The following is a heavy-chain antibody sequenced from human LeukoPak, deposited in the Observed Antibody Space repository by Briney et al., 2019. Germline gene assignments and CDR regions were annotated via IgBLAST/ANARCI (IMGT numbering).Heavy chain of an antibody. CDR3: ARGGYCTNGVCAHDAFDI. D-gene: IGHD2-8*01. Sequence: GASVNVSCKASGYTFTGYYMHWVRQATGQGLEWMGWINPNSGGTNYAQKFQGRVTMTRDTSNSTAYMELSRLRSDDTAVYYCARGGYCTNGVCAHDAFDIWGQGTMVTVSS. CDR1: GYTFTGYY. CDR2: INPNSGGT. V-gene: IGHV1-2*02. J-gene: IGHJ3*02.